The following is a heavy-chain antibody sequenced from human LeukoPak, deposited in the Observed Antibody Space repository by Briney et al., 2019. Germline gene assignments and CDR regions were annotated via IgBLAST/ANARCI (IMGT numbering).Heavy chain of an antibody. J-gene: IGHJ4*02. CDR2: ISYSGST. D-gene: IGHD6-19*01. CDR3: ARDNSGWLVNFDY. Sequence: SETLSLTCTVSGGSISNNYWSWLRQPPGKGLEWIGYISYSGSTNYNPSLKSRVTISVDTSKNQFSLKLSSVTAADTAVYYCARDNSGWLVNFDYWGQGTPVTVSS. V-gene: IGHV4-59*01. CDR1: GGSISNNY.